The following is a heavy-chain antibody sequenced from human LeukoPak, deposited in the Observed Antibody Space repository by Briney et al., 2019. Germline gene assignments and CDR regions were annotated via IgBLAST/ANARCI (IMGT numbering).Heavy chain of an antibody. CDR1: GYTFTSYY. D-gene: IGHD3-22*01. CDR2: INPSGGST. CDR3: ARGLWHYDSSGYYVDY. J-gene: IGHJ4*02. V-gene: IGHV1-46*01. Sequence: ASVKVSCKASGYTFTSYYMHWVRQAPGQGLEWMGIINPSGGSTSYAQKFQGRVTMTRDTSTSTVYMELSSLRSEDTAVYYCARGLWHYDSSGYYVDYWGQGTLVTVSS.